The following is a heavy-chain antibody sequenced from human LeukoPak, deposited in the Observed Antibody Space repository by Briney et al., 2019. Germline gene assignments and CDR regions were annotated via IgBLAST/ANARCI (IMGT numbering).Heavy chain of an antibody. CDR1: EYSFTSYW. Sequence: GESLKISCKGSEYSFTSYWIGWVRQKPGKGLECMGFIYPGDSDTRYSPSFEGQVTISADKSISTAYLQWSSLKASDTAMYYCARGNYFNFQHWGQGTLVTVSS. J-gene: IGHJ1*01. D-gene: IGHD3-10*01. CDR2: IYPGDSDT. CDR3: ARGNYFNFQH. V-gene: IGHV5-51*01.